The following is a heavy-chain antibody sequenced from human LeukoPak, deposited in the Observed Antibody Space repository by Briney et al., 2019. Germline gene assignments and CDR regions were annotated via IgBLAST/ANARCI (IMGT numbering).Heavy chain of an antibody. Sequence: GRSLRLSCAASGFTFSSYGMHWVRQAPGKGLEWVAVISYDGSNKYYADSVKGRFTISRDNSKNTLYLQMNSLRAEDTAVYYCAKPQLSGYSYAEFDYWGQGTLVTVSS. CDR1: GFTFSSYG. CDR3: AKPQLSGYSYAEFDY. V-gene: IGHV3-30*18. CDR2: ISYDGSNK. D-gene: IGHD5-18*01. J-gene: IGHJ4*02.